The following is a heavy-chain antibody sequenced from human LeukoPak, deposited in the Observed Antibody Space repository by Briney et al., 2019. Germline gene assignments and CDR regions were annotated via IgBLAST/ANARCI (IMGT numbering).Heavy chain of an antibody. Sequence: SETLSLTCTVSGGSISSYYWSWIRQPPGKGLEWIGYIYYSGSTKYNPSLKSRVTISVDTSNNQFSLNLRSVTAADTAVYYCATTTSGGDAFDIWGQGTMVTVSS. J-gene: IGHJ3*02. V-gene: IGHV4-59*01. CDR3: ATTTSGGDAFDI. CDR2: IYYSGST. CDR1: GGSISSYY. D-gene: IGHD1-26*01.